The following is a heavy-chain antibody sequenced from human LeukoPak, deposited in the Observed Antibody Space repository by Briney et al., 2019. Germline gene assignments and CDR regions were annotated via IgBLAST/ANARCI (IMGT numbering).Heavy chain of an antibody. Sequence: GASVKVSCKVSGYTLTELSMHWVRQAPGKGLEWMGGFDPEDGETTYAQKFQGRVTMTEDTSTDTAYMELSSLRSEDTAVYYCATVGYSYGYFFDYWGQGTLVTVSS. D-gene: IGHD5-18*01. V-gene: IGHV1-24*01. CDR2: FDPEDGET. CDR1: GYTLTELS. CDR3: ATVGYSYGYFFDY. J-gene: IGHJ4*02.